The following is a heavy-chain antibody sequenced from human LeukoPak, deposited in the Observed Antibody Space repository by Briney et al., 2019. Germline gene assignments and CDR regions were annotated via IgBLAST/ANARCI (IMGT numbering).Heavy chain of an antibody. CDR3: ASEIPSTSYCNY. Sequence: ASVKVSCKASGYTVTNYYVHWVRQAPGQGLEWMGVVNPSGDDTNYARNFQGRLTVTRDTSTATVYMELSSLTSEDAAVYYCASEIPSTSYCNYWGQGTLVTVSS. D-gene: IGHD2/OR15-2a*01. V-gene: IGHV1-46*03. CDR1: GYTVTNYY. J-gene: IGHJ4*02. CDR2: VNPSGDDT.